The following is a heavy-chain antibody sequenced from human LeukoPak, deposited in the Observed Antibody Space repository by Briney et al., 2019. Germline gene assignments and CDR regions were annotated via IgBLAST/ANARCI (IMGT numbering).Heavy chain of an antibody. J-gene: IGHJ5*02. CDR3: AMVAPPWVRTIRFDP. CDR1: GGSFSGYY. D-gene: IGHD1-1*01. CDR2: INHSGST. V-gene: IGHV4-34*01. Sequence: KSSETLSLTCAVFGGSFSGYYWNWIRQPPGKGLEWIGEINHSGSTNYNPSLKSRVTISVDTSKNQFSLKLSSVTAADTAVYYCAMVAPPWVRTIRFDPWGQGTLVTVSS.